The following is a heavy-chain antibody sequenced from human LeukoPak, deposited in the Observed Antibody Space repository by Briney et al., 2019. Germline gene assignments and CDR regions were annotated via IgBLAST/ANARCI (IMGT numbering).Heavy chain of an antibody. V-gene: IGHV1-69*06. CDR3: ARGGVVAARRWFDP. CDR2: ILPIFGTA. J-gene: IGHJ5*02. D-gene: IGHD2-15*01. Sequence: GASVKVSCKASGGTFSSYAMSWVRQAPGQGLEWMGGILPIFGTANYAQKFQGRVTITADKSTSTAYMELSSLRSEDTAVYYCARGGVVAARRWFDPWGQGTLVTVSS. CDR1: GGTFSSYA.